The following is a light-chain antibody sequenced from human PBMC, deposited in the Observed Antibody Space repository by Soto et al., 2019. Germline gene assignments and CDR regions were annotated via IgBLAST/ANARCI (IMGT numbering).Light chain of an antibody. J-gene: IGLJ1*01. CDR3: CSLTTRDSHV. Sequence: QSVLTQPASVSGSPGQPITISCTGTSSDVGSFDSVAWYQHNPGKAPKLMIYDVSNRPSGVSNRFSGSKSGNTASLTISGLQAEDEADYYCCSLTTRDSHVFGTGTKVTVL. CDR2: DVS. CDR1: SSDVGSFDS. V-gene: IGLV2-14*01.